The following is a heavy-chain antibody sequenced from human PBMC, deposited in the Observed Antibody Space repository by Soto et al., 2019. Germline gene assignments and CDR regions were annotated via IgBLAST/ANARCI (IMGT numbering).Heavy chain of an antibody. CDR2: IKQDGSEK. D-gene: IGHD2-2*01. CDR1: GFTFSSYW. V-gene: IGHV3-7*01. CDR3: ARDPSIVLVPAATYYYYYYGMDV. Sequence: PGGSLRLSCAASGFTFSSYWMSWFRQAPGKGLEWVANIKQDGSEKYYVDSVKGRFTISRDNAKNSLYLQMNSLRAEDTAVYYCARDPSIVLVPAATYYYYYYGMDVWGQGT. J-gene: IGHJ6*02.